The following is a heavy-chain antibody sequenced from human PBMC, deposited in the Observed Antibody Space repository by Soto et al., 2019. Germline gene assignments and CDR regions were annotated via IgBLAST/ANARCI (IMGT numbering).Heavy chain of an antibody. CDR1: CGSISSSSYY. CDR2: IFYSGST. D-gene: IGHD5-18*01. Sequence: SETLSLTCTVSCGSISSSSYYWGWIRQPPGKGLEWIGSIFYSGSTYYNPSLKSRVTISVDTSKNQFSLKLSSVTAADTAVYYCACIFSGGYSYDFYYYGMDVWGQGTTVT. V-gene: IGHV4-39*01. CDR3: ACIFSGGYSYDFYYYGMDV. J-gene: IGHJ6*02.